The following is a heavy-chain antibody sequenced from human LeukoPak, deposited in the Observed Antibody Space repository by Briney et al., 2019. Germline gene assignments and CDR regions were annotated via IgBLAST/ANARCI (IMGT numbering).Heavy chain of an antibody. D-gene: IGHD1-1*01. CDR2: IYYSGST. CDR1: GGSISSYY. Sequence: SETLSLTCTVSGGSISSYYWSWIRQPPGKGLEWIGYIYYSGSTNYNPSLKSRVTVSVDTSKNQFSLKLSSVTAADTAVYYCARDGNEGYFDYWGQGTLVTVSS. J-gene: IGHJ4*02. V-gene: IGHV4-59*01. CDR3: ARDGNEGYFDY.